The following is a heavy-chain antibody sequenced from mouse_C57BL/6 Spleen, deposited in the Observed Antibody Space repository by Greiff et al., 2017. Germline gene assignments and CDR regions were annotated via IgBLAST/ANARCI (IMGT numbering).Heavy chain of an antibody. CDR3: AITDGYEAIDY. CDR1: GYTFTSYW. CDR2: IHPYDSDN. V-gene: IGHV1-74*01. Sequence: QVNVKQPGAELVKPGASVKVSCKASGYTFTSYWMNWVKQRPGQGLEWIGRIHPYDSDNNYNQQFKGKATLTVVKSSSTSYMQLSILTSEDSAVYYCAITDGYEAIDYWGQGTSVTVAS. J-gene: IGHJ4*01. D-gene: IGHD2-2*01.